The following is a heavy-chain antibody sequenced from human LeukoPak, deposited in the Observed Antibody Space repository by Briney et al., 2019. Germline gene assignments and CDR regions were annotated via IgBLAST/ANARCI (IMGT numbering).Heavy chain of an antibody. CDR2: ISYDGSNK. CDR1: GFTFSSYA. V-gene: IGHV3-30*04. J-gene: IGHJ4*02. Sequence: GGSLRLSCAASGFTFSSYAMHWVRQAPGKGLEWVAVISYDGSNKYYADSVKGRFTISRDNSKNTAYLQMDSLKTEDTAVYYCTRHETSIDYWGQGTLVTVSS. CDR3: TRHETSIDY. D-gene: IGHD1-7*01.